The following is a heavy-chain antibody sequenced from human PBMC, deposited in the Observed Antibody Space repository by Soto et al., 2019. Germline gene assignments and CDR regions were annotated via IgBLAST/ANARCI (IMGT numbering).Heavy chain of an antibody. CDR1: GFSLSTSGVG. Sequence: GPTLVNPTQTLTLTCTFSGFSLSTSGVGVGWIRQPPGKALEWLALIYWDDDRRYNPSLKSRLAITKDTSKNQVVLTMSNMDTADTDTYYCAHRNTTYTWSSVIFDYWGKGTLVTVSS. V-gene: IGHV2-5*02. CDR3: AHRNTTYTWSSVIFDY. CDR2: IYWDDDR. J-gene: IGHJ4*02. D-gene: IGHD3-3*01.